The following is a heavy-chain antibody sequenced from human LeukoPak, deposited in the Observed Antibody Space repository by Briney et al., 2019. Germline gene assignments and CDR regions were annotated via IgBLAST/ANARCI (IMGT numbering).Heavy chain of an antibody. CDR1: GIMFSDYS. J-gene: IGHJ6*02. V-gene: IGHV3-23*01. CDR3: AKMYHMHTSYYYGMDV. D-gene: IGHD2-2*01. Sequence: PGGSLRLSCAASGIMFSDYSMSWVRQAPGKGLEWVSIISGSGAHTYYAASVTGRFTLSIDNSKNTLFLRMNSLRVEDTAVYFCAKMYHMHTSYYYGMDVWGHGTAVTVSS. CDR2: ISGSGAHT.